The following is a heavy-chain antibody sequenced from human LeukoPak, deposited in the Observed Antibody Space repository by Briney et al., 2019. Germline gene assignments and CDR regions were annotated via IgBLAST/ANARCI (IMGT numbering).Heavy chain of an antibody. CDR1: GFTFSSYE. CDR3: AREAVTRNYFDY. D-gene: IGHD4-17*01. CDR2: IYSGGST. Sequence: AGGSLRLSCAASGFTFSSYEMNWVRQAPGKGLEWVSVIYSGGSTYYADSVKGRFTISRDNSKNTLYLQMNSLRAEDTAVYYCAREAVTRNYFDYWGQGTLVTVSS. V-gene: IGHV3-53*01. J-gene: IGHJ4*02.